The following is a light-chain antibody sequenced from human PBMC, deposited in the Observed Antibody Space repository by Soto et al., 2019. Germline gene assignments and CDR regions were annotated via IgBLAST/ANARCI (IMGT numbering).Light chain of an antibody. CDR1: SSDVGGYNY. CDR2: EVS. CDR3: TSSTSSSTLYV. Sequence: QSVLTQPASVSGSPGQPITISCTGTSSDVGGYNYVSWYQQHPGKAPKLMIFEVSNRPSGVSYRFSGSKSGNTASLTISGLQAEDEADYYCTSSTSSSTLYVFGSGTKVTVL. V-gene: IGLV2-14*01. J-gene: IGLJ1*01.